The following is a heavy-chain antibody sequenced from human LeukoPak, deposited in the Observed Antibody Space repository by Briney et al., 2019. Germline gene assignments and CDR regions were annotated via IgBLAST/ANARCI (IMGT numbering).Heavy chain of an antibody. CDR1: GFTFSSYG. V-gene: IGHV3-30*18. J-gene: IGHJ4*02. Sequence: GGSLRLSCAASGFTFSSYGMHWVRQAPGKGLEWVAVIPYDGSNKYYADSVKGRFTISRGNSKNTLYLQMNSLRAEDTAVYYCAKDRLNYFDYWGQGTLVTVSS. CDR2: IPYDGSNK. CDR3: AKDRLNYFDY.